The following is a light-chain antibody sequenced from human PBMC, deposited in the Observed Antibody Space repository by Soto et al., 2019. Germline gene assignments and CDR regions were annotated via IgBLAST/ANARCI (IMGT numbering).Light chain of an antibody. V-gene: IGKV1-6*01. CDR2: ATS. Sequence: AIQVTQSPSSLSASVGDRVTITCRASQDIRSDLGWYQQKPGKAPKLLIFATSTLQSGVPSRFSGTGSGTDFTLTISSLQPEDFATCYCLQDFNYPWTFXQGTKVDIK. J-gene: IGKJ1*01. CDR1: QDIRSD. CDR3: LQDFNYPWT.